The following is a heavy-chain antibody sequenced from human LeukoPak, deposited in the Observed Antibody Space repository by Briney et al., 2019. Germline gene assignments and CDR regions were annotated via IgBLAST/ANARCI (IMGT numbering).Heavy chain of an antibody. V-gene: IGHV4-59*01. CDR2: IYYSGST. Sequence: PSETLSLTCTVSGGSISSYYWSWIRQPPGKGLEWIGYIYYSGSTNYNPSPKSRVTISVDTSKNQFSLKLSSVTAADTAVYYCAREQRDFNTAMVTVWFDPWGQGTLVTVSS. D-gene: IGHD5-18*01. CDR1: GGSISSYY. CDR3: AREQRDFNTAMVTVWFDP. J-gene: IGHJ5*02.